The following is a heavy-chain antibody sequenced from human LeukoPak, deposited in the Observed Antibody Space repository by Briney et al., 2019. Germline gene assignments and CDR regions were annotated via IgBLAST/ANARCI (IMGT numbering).Heavy chain of an antibody. V-gene: IGHV4-61*02. CDR1: GGSISSGSYY. Sequence: SETLSLTCTVSGGSISSGSYYWSWIRQPAGKGLEWIGRIYTSGSTNYNPSLKSRVTISVDTSKNQFSLKLSSVTAADTAVYYCARCYYYYYMDVWGKGTTVTVSS. CDR2: IYTSGST. J-gene: IGHJ6*03. CDR3: ARCYYYYYMDV.